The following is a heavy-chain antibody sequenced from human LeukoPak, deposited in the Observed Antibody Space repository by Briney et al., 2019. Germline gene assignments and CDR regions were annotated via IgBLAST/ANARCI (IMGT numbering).Heavy chain of an antibody. CDR1: GFTFDDYG. J-gene: IGHJ5*02. Sequence: PGGSLRLSCAASGFTFDDYGMSWVRQAPGKGLEWVSGINWNGGSTGYADSVKGRFTISRDNAKNSLYLQMSSLRAEDTAVYYCARDAQYGGINWFDPWGQGTLVTVSS. CDR2: INWNGGST. D-gene: IGHD4-23*01. CDR3: ARDAQYGGINWFDP. V-gene: IGHV3-20*04.